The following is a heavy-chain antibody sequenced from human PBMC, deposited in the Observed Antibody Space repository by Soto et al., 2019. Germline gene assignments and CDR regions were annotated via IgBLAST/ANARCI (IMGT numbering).Heavy chain of an antibody. V-gene: IGHV5-51*01. CDR2: IYPGDSDT. CDR3: ASRAYDTEHFQH. D-gene: IGHD2-21*01. Sequence: GESLKSSCKGSGYSFATYWIGWVRQRPGKGLEWMGIIYPGDSDTRYSPSFQGQVTISAAKSFSTAYLQWSSLKASDSAMYYCASRAYDTEHFQHWGQGTLVTVSS. CDR1: GYSFATYW. J-gene: IGHJ1*01.